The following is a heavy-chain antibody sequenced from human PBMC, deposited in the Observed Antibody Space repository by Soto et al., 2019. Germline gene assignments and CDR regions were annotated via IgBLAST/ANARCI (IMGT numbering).Heavy chain of an antibody. CDR1: GYNFATYR. V-gene: IGHV5-10-1*01. Sequence: GESLKISCKASGYNFATYRITWVRQMPGEGLEWMGRIDPSNSYTNYSPSFQGHVTISADKSISTAYLQWSSLKASDTAIYYCARGYNYFDPWGQGTLVTVS. CDR2: IDPSNSYT. J-gene: IGHJ5*02. CDR3: ARGYNYFDP.